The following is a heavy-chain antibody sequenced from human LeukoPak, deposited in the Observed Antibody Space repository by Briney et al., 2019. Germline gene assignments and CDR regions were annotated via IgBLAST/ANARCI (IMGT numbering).Heavy chain of an antibody. CDR1: GFTFTTYA. CDR3: ATANYYDSSGYVYFQH. J-gene: IGHJ1*01. V-gene: IGHV3-23*01. CDR2: ISGSGGST. Sequence: GGSLRLSXAASGFTFTTYAMSWVRQAPGKGLEWVSGISGSGGSTYYADSVKGRFTISRDNSKNTLYLQMNSLRAEDTAVYYCATANYYDSSGYVYFQHWGQGTLVTVSS. D-gene: IGHD3-22*01.